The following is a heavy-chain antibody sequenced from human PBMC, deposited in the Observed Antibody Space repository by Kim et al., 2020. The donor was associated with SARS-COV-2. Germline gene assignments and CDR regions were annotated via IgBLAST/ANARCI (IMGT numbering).Heavy chain of an antibody. CDR2: ISYDGSNK. CDR3: AREYYYGSGSEGDVDY. Sequence: GGSLRLSCAASGFTFSSYAMHWVRQAPGKGLEWVAVISYDGSNKYYADSVKGRFTISRDNSKNTLYLQMNSLRAEDTAVYYCAREYYYGSGSEGDVDYWGQGTLVTVSS. V-gene: IGHV3-30*04. J-gene: IGHJ4*02. CDR1: GFTFSSYA. D-gene: IGHD3-10*01.